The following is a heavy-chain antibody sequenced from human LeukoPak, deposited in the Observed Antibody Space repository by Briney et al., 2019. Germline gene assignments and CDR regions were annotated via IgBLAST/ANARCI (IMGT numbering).Heavy chain of an antibody. D-gene: IGHD4-17*01. CDR1: GGSISNFY. Sequence: PSETLSLTCSASGGSISNFYWSWIRQPPGKGLEWIGYIYYSGSTNYNPSLKSRVTISLDTSKSQFSLRLSSVTAADTAVYYCASGVSDYGDFLGYWGQGTLVTVSS. CDR3: ASGVSDYGDFLGY. CDR2: IYYSGST. J-gene: IGHJ4*02. V-gene: IGHV4-59*01.